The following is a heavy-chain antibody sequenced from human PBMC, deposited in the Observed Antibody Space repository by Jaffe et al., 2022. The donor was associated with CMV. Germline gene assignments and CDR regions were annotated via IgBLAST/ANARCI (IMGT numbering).Heavy chain of an antibody. CDR3: ARHGANLVGATPVSWFDP. D-gene: IGHD1-26*01. CDR2: IYYSGST. Sequence: QVQLQESGPGLVKPSETLSLTCTVSGGSISSYYWSWIRQPPGKGLEWIGYIYYSGSTNYNPSLKSRVTISVDTSKNQFSLKLSSVTAADTAVYYCARHGANLVGATPVSWFDPWGQGTLVTVSS. J-gene: IGHJ5*02. V-gene: IGHV4-59*08. CDR1: GGSISSYY.